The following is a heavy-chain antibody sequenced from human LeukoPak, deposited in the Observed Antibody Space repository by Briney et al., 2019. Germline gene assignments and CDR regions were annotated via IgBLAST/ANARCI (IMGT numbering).Heavy chain of an antibody. V-gene: IGHV3-66*04. CDR3: ARRGQWLVADAFDL. Sequence: GGSLRLSCAASGFSVSNNYMTWVRQAPGKGLECVSVIYSGGSTYYADSVRGRFNISRDNSKNTLYLQMNSLRAEDTAGYYCARRGQWLVADAFDLWGQGTMVTVSS. CDR2: IYSGGST. D-gene: IGHD6-19*01. CDR1: GFSVSNNY. J-gene: IGHJ3*01.